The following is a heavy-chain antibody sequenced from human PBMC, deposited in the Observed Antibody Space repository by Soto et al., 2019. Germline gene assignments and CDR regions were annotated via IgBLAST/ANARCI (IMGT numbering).Heavy chain of an antibody. CDR1: EFMFSDSG. J-gene: IGHJ4*02. V-gene: IGHV3-30*18. CDR2: ISSDGFNK. CDR3: AKEEISGSTWAHVRRLDY. Sequence: QVQLVESGGGVVQPGRSLRLSCAASEFMFSDSGMHWVRQAPGKGLEWVSFISSDGFNKHYADSVKGRFTISRDNSKNTLFLQMSSLRGEDTAVYYCAKEEISGSTWAHVRRLDYWGQGTLVTVSS. D-gene: IGHD4-17*01.